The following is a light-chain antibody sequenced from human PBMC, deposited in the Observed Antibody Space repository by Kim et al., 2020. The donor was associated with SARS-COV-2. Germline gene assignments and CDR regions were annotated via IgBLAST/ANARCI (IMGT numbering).Light chain of an antibody. Sequence: DIQMTQSPSTLSASVGDRVTITCRASQSISSWLAWYQQKPGKAPNLLIYDGSSLEGGAPSMFSGSGSGTEFTLTINNLQPDDLATYYCQQYNNYPYTFGQWTKLAI. CDR2: DGS. CDR3: QQYNNYPYT. J-gene: IGKJ2*01. V-gene: IGKV1-5*01. CDR1: QSISSW.